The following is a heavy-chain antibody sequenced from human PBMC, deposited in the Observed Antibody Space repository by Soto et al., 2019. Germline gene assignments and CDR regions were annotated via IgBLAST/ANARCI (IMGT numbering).Heavy chain of an antibody. V-gene: IGHV4-30-2*01. CDR3: ARGREFDS. J-gene: IGHJ4*02. CDR1: GGSLTSGTYS. CDR2: IFPSGTT. Sequence: KSSKTLSLTCAVSGGSLTSGTYSWNWIRQPPGKGLEWIGYIFPSGTTYYNPSLKSRVSISIDVSKNQFSLNLRSLTAADTAVYYCARGREFDSWGQGTLVTVSS.